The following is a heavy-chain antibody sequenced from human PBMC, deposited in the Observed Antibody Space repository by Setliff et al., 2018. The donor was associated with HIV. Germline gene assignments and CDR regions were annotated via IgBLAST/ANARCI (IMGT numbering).Heavy chain of an antibody. J-gene: IGHJ5*02. CDR3: ATCRHRPSNWFDP. CDR2: IHYSGST. V-gene: IGHV4-39*01. Sequence: SETLSLTCTVYGGFIKNSNYYWGWIRQPPGKGLEWIGNIHYSGSTYYNPSLKSRVTISVDTSKNQFSLKLSSVTAADRAVYYCATCRHRPSNWFDPWGQGTVVTVSS. CDR1: GGFIKNSNYY.